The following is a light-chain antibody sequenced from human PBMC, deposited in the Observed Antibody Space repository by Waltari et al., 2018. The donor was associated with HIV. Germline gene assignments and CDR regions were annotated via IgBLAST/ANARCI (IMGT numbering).Light chain of an antibody. V-gene: IGLV1-40*01. CDR3: QSYDSSMSCVV. J-gene: IGLJ2*01. Sequence: QSVLTQPPSVSGAPGQRVPLPCNGASSNLGAGYDVHWYQHLPGTAPKLLISGNNNRPSGVPDRFSGSKSGTSASLAITGLQPDDEADYYCQSYDSSMSCVVFGGGTKVTVV. CDR2: GNN. CDR1: SSNLGAGYD.